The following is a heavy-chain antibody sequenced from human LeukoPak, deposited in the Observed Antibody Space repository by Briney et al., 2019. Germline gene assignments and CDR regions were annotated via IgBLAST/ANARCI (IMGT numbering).Heavy chain of an antibody. J-gene: IGHJ6*02. CDR2: INTYNGNT. D-gene: IGHD2-2*01. CDR1: AYTFTISY. Sequence: GASVKVSCKGSAYTFTISYYSWVRQAPGQGLEWMGWINTYNGNTNYAQKLQGRVTMTTDTSTSTAYMELRSLRSDDTAVYYCAKDPRLLPAPANYFMDVWGQGTTVTVSS. CDR3: AKDPRLLPAPANYFMDV. V-gene: IGHV1-18*04.